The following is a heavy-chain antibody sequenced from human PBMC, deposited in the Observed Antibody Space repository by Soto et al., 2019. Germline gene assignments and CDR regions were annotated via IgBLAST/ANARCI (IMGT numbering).Heavy chain of an antibody. CDR2: LSDSGNSI. Sequence: VQLLESGGGLVQPGGSLRLSCTASGFTFSSHAMTWVRQAPGKGLEWVSGLSDSGNSIYYADSVKGRFTISRDNSMNTLNLQMKTLRAEDTAVYYCAKVSSSWYAGFFDLWGQGTLVTVSS. CDR1: GFTFSSHA. D-gene: IGHD6-13*01. CDR3: AKVSSSWYAGFFDL. J-gene: IGHJ4*02. V-gene: IGHV3-23*01.